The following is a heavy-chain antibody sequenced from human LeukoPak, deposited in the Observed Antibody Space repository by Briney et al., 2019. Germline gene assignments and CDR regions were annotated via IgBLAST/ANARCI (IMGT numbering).Heavy chain of an antibody. Sequence: PGGSLRLSCAASGFTFSSYGMHWVRQAPGKGLEWVAFIRYDGSNKYYADSVKGRFTISRDNSKNTLYLQMNSLRAEDTAVCYCAKDRPRIAVAGTSYFDYWGQGTLVTVSS. J-gene: IGHJ4*02. CDR3: AKDRPRIAVAGTSYFDY. CDR1: GFTFSSYG. D-gene: IGHD6-19*01. CDR2: IRYDGSNK. V-gene: IGHV3-30*02.